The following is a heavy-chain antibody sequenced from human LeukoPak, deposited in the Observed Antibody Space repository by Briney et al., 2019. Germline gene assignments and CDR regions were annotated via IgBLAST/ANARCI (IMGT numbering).Heavy chain of an antibody. CDR1: GGSFSGYY. CDR3: ASRWYTRKDFGY. Sequence: PSETLSLTCAVYGGSFSGYYWSWIRQPPGKGLEWIGEINHSGSTNYNPSLKSRVTISVDTSKNQFSLKLSSVTAADTAVYYCASRWYTRKDFGYWGQGTLVTVSS. V-gene: IGHV4-34*01. CDR2: INHSGST. J-gene: IGHJ4*02. D-gene: IGHD6-13*01.